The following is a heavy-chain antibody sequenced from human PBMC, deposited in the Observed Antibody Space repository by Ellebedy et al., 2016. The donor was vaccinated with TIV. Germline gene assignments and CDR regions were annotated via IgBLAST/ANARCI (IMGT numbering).Heavy chain of an antibody. Sequence: GESLKISXEASEFSLSIYAMHWVRQAPGKGLEWVAAIWNDGSKEYYRESVKGRFTISRDNSKNTLYLQMNSLRGEDTAVYFCATSFDHYYDSSAYYGFWGQGTLVTVSS. CDR3: ATSFDHYYDSSAYYGF. CDR1: EFSLSIYA. D-gene: IGHD3-22*01. J-gene: IGHJ4*02. V-gene: IGHV3-33*01. CDR2: IWNDGSKE.